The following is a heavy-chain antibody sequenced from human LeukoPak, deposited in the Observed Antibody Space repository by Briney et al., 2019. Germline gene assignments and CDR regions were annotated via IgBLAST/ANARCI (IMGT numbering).Heavy chain of an antibody. J-gene: IGHJ4*02. V-gene: IGHV3-30*18. CDR1: GFTFSSYG. CDR2: ISYDGSNK. CDR3: AKAPIAAAGIYYFDY. Sequence: GGCLRLACAASGFTFSSYGMHWVRQAPGKGLEWVAVISYDGSNKYYADSVKGRFTISRDNSKNTLYLQMNSLRAEDTAVYYCAKAPIAAAGIYYFDYWGQGPLVTVSS. D-gene: IGHD6-13*01.